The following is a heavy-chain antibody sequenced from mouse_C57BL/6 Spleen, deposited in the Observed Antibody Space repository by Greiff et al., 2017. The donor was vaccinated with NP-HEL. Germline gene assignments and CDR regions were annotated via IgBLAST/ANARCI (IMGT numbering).Heavy chain of an antibody. V-gene: IGHV1-26*01. J-gene: IGHJ3*01. CDR2: INPNNGGT. CDR3: ARDYYGSPWFAY. D-gene: IGHD1-1*01. CDR1: GYTFTDYY. Sequence: EVQLQQSGPELVKPGASVKISCKASGYTFTDYYMNWVKQSHGKSLEWIGDINPNNGGTSYNQKFKGKATLTVDTSSSTAYMELRSLTSEDSAVYYCARDYYGSPWFAYWGQGTLVTVSA.